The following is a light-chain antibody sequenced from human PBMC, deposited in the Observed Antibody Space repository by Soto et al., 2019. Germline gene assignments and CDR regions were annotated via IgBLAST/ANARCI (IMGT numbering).Light chain of an antibody. V-gene: IGKV1-39*01. J-gene: IGKJ4*01. Sequence: DIQMTQSPSSLSASVGDRVTITCRASQSISNSLNWYQHKPGNAPKLLIYAASSLQSGVPSRFSGSGSGTDFTLTISSLQPADFATYYCQQTNITTLTFGGGTKVEIK. CDR2: AAS. CDR3: QQTNITTLT. CDR1: QSISNS.